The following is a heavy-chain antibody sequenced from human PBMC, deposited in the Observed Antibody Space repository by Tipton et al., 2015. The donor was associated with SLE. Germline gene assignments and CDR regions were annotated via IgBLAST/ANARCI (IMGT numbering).Heavy chain of an antibody. Sequence: TLSLTCAVYGGSFSGYYWSWIRQPPGKGLEWIGEINHSGSTNYNSSLKSRVTISVDTSKNQFSLKLSSVTAADTAVYYCARGLGTQYDFWSGYYTYNWFDPWGQGTLVTVSS. CDR3: ARGLGTQYDFWSGYYTYNWFDP. J-gene: IGHJ5*02. V-gene: IGHV4-34*01. CDR1: GGSFSGYY. CDR2: INHSGST. D-gene: IGHD3-3*01.